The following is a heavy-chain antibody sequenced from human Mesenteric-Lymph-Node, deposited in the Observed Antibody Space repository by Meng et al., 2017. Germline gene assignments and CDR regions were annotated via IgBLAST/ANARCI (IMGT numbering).Heavy chain of an antibody. V-gene: IGHV2-70*04. J-gene: IGHJ6*02. CDR1: GFSLTTTTRR. Sequence: SGSTLVKPTQTFTLTCTFSGFSLTTTTRRVSWVRQPPGKALEWLALIDWDDDKFYNTSLKTRLTISKDTSKNQVGLIMTNMDPVDTATYYCGRIRRGGNSPYGMDVWGQGTTVTVSS. CDR2: IDWDDDK. D-gene: IGHD4-23*01. CDR3: GRIRRGGNSPYGMDV.